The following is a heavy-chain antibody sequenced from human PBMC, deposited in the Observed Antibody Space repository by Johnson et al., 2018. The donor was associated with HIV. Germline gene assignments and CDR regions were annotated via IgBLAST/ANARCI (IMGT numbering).Heavy chain of an antibody. CDR3: ARDRAWGDNVVVAAYGAFDI. V-gene: IGHV3-30*04. J-gene: IGHJ3*02. Sequence: QVHLVESGGGVVQPGRSLRLSCAASGFTFSSYAMHWVRQAPGKGLEWVAVISYDGSNKYYADSVKGRFTISRDNSKNTLYLQMNSLRAEDTAVYYCARDRAWGDNVVVAAYGAFDIWGQGTMVTVSS. CDR2: ISYDGSNK. CDR1: GFTFSSYA. D-gene: IGHD2-15*01.